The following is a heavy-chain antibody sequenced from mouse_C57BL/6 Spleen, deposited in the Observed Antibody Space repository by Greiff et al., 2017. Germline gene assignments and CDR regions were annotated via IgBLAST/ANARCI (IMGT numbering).Heavy chain of an antibody. CDR3: ARGYYGNYEAMDY. CDR2: ISSGSSTI. Sequence: EVQLVESGGGLVKPGGSLKLSCAASGFTFSDYGMHWVRQAPEKGLEWVAYISSGSSTIYYADTVKGRFTISRDNAKNTLFLQMTRLRSEDTAMYSCARGYYGNYEAMDYWGQGTSVTVSS. D-gene: IGHD2-1*01. V-gene: IGHV5-17*01. J-gene: IGHJ4*01. CDR1: GFTFSDYG.